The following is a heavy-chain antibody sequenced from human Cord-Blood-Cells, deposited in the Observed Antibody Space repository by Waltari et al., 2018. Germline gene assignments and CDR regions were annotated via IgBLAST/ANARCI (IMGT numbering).Heavy chain of an antibody. J-gene: IGHJ4*02. V-gene: IGHV1-2*02. D-gene: IGHD3-3*01. CDR1: GYTFTGSY. Sequence: QVQLVQSGAAVKKPGASVKFSCQASGYTFTGSYMHWVRQAHGHGLEWMGWINPNSGGTNYAQKFQGRVTMTRDTSISTAYMELSRLRSDDTAVYYCARGPLIRFLEWLLYYFDYWGQGTLVTVSS. CDR2: INPNSGGT. CDR3: ARGPLIRFLEWLLYYFDY.